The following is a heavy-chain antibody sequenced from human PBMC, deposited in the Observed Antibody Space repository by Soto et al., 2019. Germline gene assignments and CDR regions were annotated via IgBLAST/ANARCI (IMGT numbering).Heavy chain of an antibody. J-gene: IGHJ4*02. D-gene: IGHD1-1*01. CDR1: GYAFTSYG. Sequence: QVHLVQSGAEVKKPGASVKVSCKASGYAFTSYGITWVRQAPGQGLEWMGWISAHNGNTDYAQKLQGRVTVTRDTSTSTAYMELRSLISDDTVVYYCARGRYGDYWGQGALVTVSS. V-gene: IGHV1-18*01. CDR3: ARGRYGDY. CDR2: ISAHNGNT.